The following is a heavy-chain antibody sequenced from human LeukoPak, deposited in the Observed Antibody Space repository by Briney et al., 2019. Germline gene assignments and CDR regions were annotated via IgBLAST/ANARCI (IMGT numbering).Heavy chain of an antibody. CDR1: GFTFSSYG. Sequence: GGSLRLSCAASGFTFSSYGMHWVRQAPGKGLEWVAFIRYDGSNKYYADSVKGRFTISRDNSKNTLYLQMNSLRAEDTAVYYCATSAPIAIFGVVTPRGFDYWGQGTLVTVSS. CDR2: IRYDGSNK. V-gene: IGHV3-30*02. J-gene: IGHJ4*02. CDR3: ATSAPIAIFGVVTPRGFDY. D-gene: IGHD3-3*01.